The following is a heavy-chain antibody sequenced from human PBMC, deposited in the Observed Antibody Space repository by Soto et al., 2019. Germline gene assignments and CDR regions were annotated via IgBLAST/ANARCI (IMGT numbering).Heavy chain of an antibody. Sequence: SETLSLTCTVSGGSVSSGSYYWSWIRQPPGKGLEWIGYIYYSGSTNYNPSLKSRVTISVDTSKNQFSLKLSSVTAADTAVYYCARDSYILIFGGYYYYGMDVWGQGTTVTVSS. CDR1: GGSVSSGSYY. V-gene: IGHV4-61*01. CDR2: IYYSGST. D-gene: IGHD3-3*02. CDR3: ARDSYILIFGGYYYYGMDV. J-gene: IGHJ6*02.